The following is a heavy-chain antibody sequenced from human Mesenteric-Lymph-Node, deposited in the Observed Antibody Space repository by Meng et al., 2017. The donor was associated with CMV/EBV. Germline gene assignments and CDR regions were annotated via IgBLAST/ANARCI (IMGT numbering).Heavy chain of an antibody. D-gene: IGHD3-3*01. CDR2: INPNTGAT. CDR1: GYTFSGLY. J-gene: IGHJ4*02. Sequence: ASVKVSCKASGYTFSGLYIHWVRQAPGQGLEWMGWINPNTGATNSAQKFQDRVTMTSDTSISTAYMELRGLKSDDTAVYYCARPSLRVLGWSALPDYWGQGTQVTVSS. CDR3: ARPSLRVLGWSALPDY. V-gene: IGHV1-2*02.